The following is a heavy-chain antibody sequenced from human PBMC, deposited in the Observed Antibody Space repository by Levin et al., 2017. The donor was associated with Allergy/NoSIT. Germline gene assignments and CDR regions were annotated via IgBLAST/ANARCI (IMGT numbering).Heavy chain of an antibody. V-gene: IGHV2-5*02. Sequence: ESGPTLVKPTQTLTLTCTFSGFSLNTNGVGVGWIRQPPGKALECLALIYWDDDKRYSPSLRSRLTITKVTSKNQVVLTMTNMDPVDTATYYCAHRSHGYYGSGYMDVWGKGTTVTVSS. CDR3: AHRSHGYYGSGYMDV. J-gene: IGHJ6*03. D-gene: IGHD3-10*01. CDR1: GFSLNTNGVG. CDR2: IYWDDDK.